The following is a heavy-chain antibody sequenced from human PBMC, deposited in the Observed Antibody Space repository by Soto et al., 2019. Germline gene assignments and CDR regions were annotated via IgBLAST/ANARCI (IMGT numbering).Heavy chain of an antibody. V-gene: IGHV3-7*01. CDR3: ARVGIAALYYYYYYYMDV. CDR1: GFTFSSYW. D-gene: IGHD6-6*01. J-gene: IGHJ6*03. Sequence: GGSLRLSCAASGFTFSSYWMSWVRQAPGKGQEWVANIKQDGSEKYYVDSVKGRFTISRDNAKNSLYLQMNSLRAEDTAVYYCARVGIAALYYYYYYYMDVWGKGTTVTVSS. CDR2: IKQDGSEK.